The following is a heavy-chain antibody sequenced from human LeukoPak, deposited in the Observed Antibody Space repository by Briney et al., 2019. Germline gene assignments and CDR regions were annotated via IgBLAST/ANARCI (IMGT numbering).Heavy chain of an antibody. Sequence: GGSLRLSCAASGFIFSSYAMYWVRQAPGKGLEWVAVISYDGSNKYYAEYVKGRFTISRDNSKNTLYVQMNSLRVEDTAVYYCARVGLGVGVDYWGQGTLVTISS. V-gene: IGHV3-30-3*01. CDR2: ISYDGSNK. CDR1: GFIFSSYA. CDR3: ARVGLGVGVDY. D-gene: IGHD3/OR15-3a*01. J-gene: IGHJ4*02.